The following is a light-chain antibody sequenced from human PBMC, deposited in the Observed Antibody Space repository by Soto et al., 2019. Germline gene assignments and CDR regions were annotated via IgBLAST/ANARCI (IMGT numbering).Light chain of an antibody. CDR1: SSNIGNNY. V-gene: IGLV1-51*01. Sequence: QSVLTQSPSVSAAPGQQVTISCSGSSSNIGNNYVSRYQQLPGTAPKLLIYDNNKRPSGIPDRFSGSKSGTSGTLDITGRQTGDEADYYCATWDGSLPGEVFGGGTQLTVL. CDR3: ATWDGSLPGEV. CDR2: DNN. J-gene: IGLJ2*01.